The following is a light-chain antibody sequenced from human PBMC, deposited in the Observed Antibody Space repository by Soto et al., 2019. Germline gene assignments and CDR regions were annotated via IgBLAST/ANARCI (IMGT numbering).Light chain of an antibody. V-gene: IGKV1-12*01. CDR1: KSINNW. CDR2: AAS. CDR3: QQADSFPLS. Sequence: DIKMTQSPPSVSAFIGDRVTISCRPGKSINNWLVWYQQKPGKAPKLLIYAASSLQSGVPSRFSGSGYGTDFTLTISSLQPEDFATYYCQQADSFPLSFGGGTKVEI. J-gene: IGKJ4*01.